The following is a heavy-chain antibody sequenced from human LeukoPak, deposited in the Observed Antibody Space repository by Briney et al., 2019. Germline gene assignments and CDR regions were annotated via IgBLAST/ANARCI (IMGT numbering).Heavy chain of an antibody. CDR1: GYTFTSYG. V-gene: IGHV1-18*01. CDR3: AGVLITMVLNAFDI. J-gene: IGHJ3*02. Sequence: GASVKVSCKASGYTFTSYGISWVRQAPGQGLEWMGWISAYNGNTNYAQKLQGRVTMTTDTSTSTAYMELRSLRSDDTAVYYCAGVLITMVLNAFDIWGQGTMVTVSS. D-gene: IGHD3-10*01. CDR2: ISAYNGNT.